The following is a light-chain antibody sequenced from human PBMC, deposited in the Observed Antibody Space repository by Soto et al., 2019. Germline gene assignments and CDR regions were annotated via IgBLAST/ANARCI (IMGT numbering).Light chain of an antibody. CDR2: DAS. V-gene: IGKV1-5*01. J-gene: IGKJ2*01. Sequence: DIQMTQSPSTLYASVGDRVTITCRASQIISIWLAWYQQKPGKAPKLLIYDASNLQSGVPSRFSGSGSGTEFTLTISSLQPEDSATYSCQQSNTYLYTFGQGTKLEIK. CDR3: QQSNTYLYT. CDR1: QIISIW.